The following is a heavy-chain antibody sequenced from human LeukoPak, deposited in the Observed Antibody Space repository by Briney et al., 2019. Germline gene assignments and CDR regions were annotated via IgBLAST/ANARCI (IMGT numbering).Heavy chain of an antibody. J-gene: IGHJ3*02. V-gene: IGHV5-51*01. CDR2: IYPADSDT. D-gene: IGHD3-9*01. Sequence: GESPKISCKGSGYSFTSYWIGWVRQMPGKGLEWMGIIYPADSDTRYSPSFQGQVTISADKSISTAYLQWSSLKASDTAMYYCAGHYYYDILTGYRTVAFDIWGQGTMVTVSS. CDR1: GYSFTSYW. CDR3: AGHYYYDILTGYRTVAFDI.